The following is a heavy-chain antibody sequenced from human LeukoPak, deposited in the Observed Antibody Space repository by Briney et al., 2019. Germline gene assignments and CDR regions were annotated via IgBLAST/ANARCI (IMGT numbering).Heavy chain of an antibody. CDR1: GFTFSSYS. V-gene: IGHV3-48*02. D-gene: IGHD6-6*01. Sequence: GGSLRLSCAASGFTFSSYSMNWVRQAPGKGLEWVSYISSSSSTIYYADSVEGRFTISRDNAKNSLYLQMHSLRDEDTAVYYCARDYTYRSSSIIDYWGQGTLVTVSS. CDR2: ISSSSSTI. J-gene: IGHJ4*02. CDR3: ARDYTYRSSSIIDY.